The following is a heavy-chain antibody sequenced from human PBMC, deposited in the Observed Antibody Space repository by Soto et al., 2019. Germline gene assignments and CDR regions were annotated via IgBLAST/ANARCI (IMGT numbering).Heavy chain of an antibody. V-gene: IGHV4-59*08. CDR3: GRHVSLSVTIFGVALNAFDI. CDR1: GGSISSYY. J-gene: IGHJ3*02. CDR2: IYYSGST. D-gene: IGHD3-3*01. Sequence: SETLSLTCTVSGGSISSYYWSWIRQPPGKGLEWIGYIYYSGSTNYNPSLKSRVTISVDTSKNQFSLKLSSVTAADTAVYYCGRHVSLSVTIFGVALNAFDIWGQGTMVTVSS.